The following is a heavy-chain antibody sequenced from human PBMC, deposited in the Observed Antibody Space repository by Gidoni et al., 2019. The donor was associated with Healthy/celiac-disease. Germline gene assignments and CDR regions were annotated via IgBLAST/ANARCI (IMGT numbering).Heavy chain of an antibody. CDR2: ISWNSGSI. V-gene: IGHV3-9*01. CDR1: GFTFDDYA. D-gene: IGHD2-2*02. CDR3: AKGNPDIVVVPAAITPYFDY. J-gene: IGHJ4*02. Sequence: EVQLVESGGGLVQPGRSLRLSCAASGFTFDDYAMHWVRQAPGKGLEWVSGISWNSGSIGYADSVKGRFTISRDNAKNSLYLQMNSLRAEDTALYYCAKGNPDIVVVPAAITPYFDYWGQGTLVTVSS.